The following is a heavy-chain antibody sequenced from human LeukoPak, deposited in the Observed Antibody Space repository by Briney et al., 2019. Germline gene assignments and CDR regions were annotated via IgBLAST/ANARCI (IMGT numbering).Heavy chain of an antibody. CDR2: ISGSDTT. CDR3: AKLSRGSAVVNDAFDI. D-gene: IGHD2-21*01. V-gene: IGHV3-23*01. Sequence: PGGSLRLSCAASGFTFSSYAMSWVRQAPGKGLNWVSGISGSDTTYYADSVRGRFTISRDYSKNTLFLQINSLRAEDTAVYYCAKLSRGSAVVNDAFDIWGHGTMVTVSS. J-gene: IGHJ3*02. CDR1: GFTFSSYA.